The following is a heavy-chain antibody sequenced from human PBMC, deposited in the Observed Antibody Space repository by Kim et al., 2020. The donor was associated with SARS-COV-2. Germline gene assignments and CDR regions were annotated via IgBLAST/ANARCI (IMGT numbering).Heavy chain of an antibody. J-gene: IGHJ4*02. Sequence: SETLSLICTVSGGSLTSYSYYWSWIRQSAGKGLEWIGRVHASGRTNYNPALKSRLTLSLDTSNHPMSIKLSSVTAAAAAMYYCARQVPGADRRFDYWGQGILVTVSS. V-gene: IGHV4-4*07. CDR1: GGSLTSYSYY. CDR2: VHASGRT. CDR3: ARQVPGADRRFDY. D-gene: IGHD6-19*01.